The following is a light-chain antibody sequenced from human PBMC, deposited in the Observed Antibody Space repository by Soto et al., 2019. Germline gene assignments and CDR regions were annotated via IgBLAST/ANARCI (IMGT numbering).Light chain of an antibody. CDR1: SSDVGGYNY. CDR2: DVS. Sequence: QSALTQPASVSGSPGQSITISCTGTSSDVGGYNYVSWYQQHPGKAPKLMIYDVSNRPSGASNRFSGSKSGNTASLTISGLQAEDEADYYCSSYTSSSTVFGTGTKVTVL. V-gene: IGLV2-14*01. J-gene: IGLJ1*01. CDR3: SSYTSSSTV.